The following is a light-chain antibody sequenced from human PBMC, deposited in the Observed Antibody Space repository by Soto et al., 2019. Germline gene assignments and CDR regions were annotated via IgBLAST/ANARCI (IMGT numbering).Light chain of an antibody. CDR3: RSYTSTNTHV. V-gene: IGLV2-14*01. J-gene: IGLJ2*01. Sequence: QSALTQPASVSGSPGQSITVSCTGTTGDVGGYNYVSWYQQHPGKAPKLIISEVTNRPSGVSNRFSGSRSANTASLTISGLQAEDEADYYCRSYTSTNTHVFGGGTKVTVL. CDR1: TGDVGGYNY. CDR2: EVT.